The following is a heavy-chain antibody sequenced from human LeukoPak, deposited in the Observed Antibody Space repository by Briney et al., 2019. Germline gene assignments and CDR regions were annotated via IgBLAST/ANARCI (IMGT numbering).Heavy chain of an antibody. CDR3: ARGPLNVHMYYDFWSGYYARGGMDV. J-gene: IGHJ6*02. CDR2: INHSGST. CDR1: GGSFSGYY. D-gene: IGHD3-3*01. V-gene: IGHV4-34*01. Sequence: SETLSLTCAVYGGSFSGYYWSWIRQPPGKGLEWIGEINHSGSTNYNPSLKSRVTISVDTSKNQFSLKLSSVTAADTAVYYCARGPLNVHMYYDFWSGYYARGGMDVWGQGTTVTVSS.